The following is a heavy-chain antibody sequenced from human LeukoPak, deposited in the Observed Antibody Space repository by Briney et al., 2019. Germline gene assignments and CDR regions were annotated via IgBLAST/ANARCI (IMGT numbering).Heavy chain of an antibody. CDR3: ARVRVGATLADAFDI. D-gene: IGHD1-26*01. V-gene: IGHV1-3*01. J-gene: IGHJ3*02. CDR1: GYTFTSYA. CDR2: MNAGNGNT. Sequence: ASVKVSCKASGYTFTSYAMHWVRQAPGRRLEWMGWMNAGNGNTKYSQKFQGRVTITRDTSASTAYMELSSLRSEDTAVYYCARVRVGATLADAFDIWGQGTMVTVSS.